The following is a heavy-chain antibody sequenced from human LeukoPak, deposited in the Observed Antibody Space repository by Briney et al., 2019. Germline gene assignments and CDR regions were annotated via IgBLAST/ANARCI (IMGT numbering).Heavy chain of an antibody. Sequence: GGSLRLSCAASGFTFDDYAMHWVRQAPGKGLEWVSGISWNSGSIGYADSVKGRFTISRDNSKNTLYLQMNSLRAEDTAVYYCALVSGGFWRSFDYWGQGTLATVSS. CDR3: ALVSGGFWRSFDY. V-gene: IGHV3-9*01. J-gene: IGHJ4*02. CDR2: ISWNSGSI. D-gene: IGHD3-3*01. CDR1: GFTFDDYA.